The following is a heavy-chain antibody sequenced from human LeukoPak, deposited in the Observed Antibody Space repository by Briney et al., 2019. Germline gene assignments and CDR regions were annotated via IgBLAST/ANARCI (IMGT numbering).Heavy chain of an antibody. CDR3: ATPKRHSSDWIEAFDY. V-gene: IGHV3-30-3*01. D-gene: IGHD6-19*01. CDR1: GFTFSSYA. J-gene: IGHJ4*02. CDR2: ISYDGSNK. Sequence: GGSLRLSCAASGFTFSSYAMHWVRQAPGKGLEWVAVISYDGSNKYYADSVKGRFTISRDNSKNTLYLQMNSLRAEDTAVYYCATPKRHSSDWIEAFDYWGQGTLVTVSS.